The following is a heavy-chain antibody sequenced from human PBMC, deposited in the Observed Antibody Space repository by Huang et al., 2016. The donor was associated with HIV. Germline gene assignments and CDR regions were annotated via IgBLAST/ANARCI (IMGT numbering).Heavy chain of an antibody. CDR1: GGSISSSSYY. Sequence: QLQLQESGPGLVKPSETLSLTCTVSGGSISSSSYYWGWIRQPPGKGLEWSGNIYYSGVAYYHPSLTGRVTMSGDTSKQLFSLKRSSVTAAYTAVYYCASGDYYILTGYPRQFDYWGQGTLVTVSS. D-gene: IGHD3-9*01. J-gene: IGHJ4*02. CDR2: IYYSGVA. CDR3: ASGDYYILTGYPRQFDY. V-gene: IGHV4-39*01.